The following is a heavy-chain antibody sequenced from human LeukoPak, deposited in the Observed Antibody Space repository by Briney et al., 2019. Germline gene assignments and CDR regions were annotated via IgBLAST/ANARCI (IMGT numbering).Heavy chain of an antibody. CDR1: GGSINSYY. V-gene: IGHV4-34*01. CDR2: ISHSGSS. D-gene: IGHD5-12*01. J-gene: IGHJ6*03. CDR3: AVADYYMDV. Sequence: PSETLSLTCTVSGGSINSYYWSWIRQPPGKGLEWIGEISHSGSSNYNPSLKSRVTISVDTSKNQFSLKLTSVTDADTGVYYCAVADYYMDVWDKGTTVTISS.